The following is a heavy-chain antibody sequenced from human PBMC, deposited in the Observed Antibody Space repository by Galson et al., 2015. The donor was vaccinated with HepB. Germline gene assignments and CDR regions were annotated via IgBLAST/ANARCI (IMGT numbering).Heavy chain of an antibody. J-gene: IGHJ4*02. CDR2: INTNTGNP. D-gene: IGHD3-16*01. Sequence: SVKVSCKAYGYTFTNYAMNWVRQAPGQGLEWMGWINTNTGNPTYAQGFTGRFVFSLDTSVSTAYLQISSLKVEDTAVYYCAGGSYVAVEGGWGQGTLVTVSS. V-gene: IGHV7-4-1*02. CDR1: GYTFTNYA. CDR3: AGGSYVAVEGG.